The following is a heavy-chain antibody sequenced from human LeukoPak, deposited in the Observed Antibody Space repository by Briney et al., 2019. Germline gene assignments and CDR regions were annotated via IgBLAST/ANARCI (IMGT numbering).Heavy chain of an antibody. D-gene: IGHD2-8*01. V-gene: IGHV3-23*01. CDR3: ARGTPFNGFDI. CDR2: ISGSGGST. CDR1: GFTFSSYA. J-gene: IGHJ3*02. Sequence: QAGGSLRLSCAASGFTFSSYAMSWVRQAPGKGLEWVSAISGSGGSTYYADSVKGRFTISRDNAKNSLYLQMNSPRAEDTAVYYCARGTPFNGFDIWGQGTMVTVSS.